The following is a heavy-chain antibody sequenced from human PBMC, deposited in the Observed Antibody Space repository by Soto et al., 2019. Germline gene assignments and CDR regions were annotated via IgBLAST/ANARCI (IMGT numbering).Heavy chain of an antibody. CDR1: GYSFTSYD. J-gene: IGHJ6*02. D-gene: IGHD3-3*01. CDR2: MNPNSGNT. V-gene: IGHV1-8*01. Sequence: XSVKVSCNASGYSFTSYDINWVRQATGQGLEWMGWMNPNSGNTGYAQKFQGRVTMTRNTSISTAYMELSSLRSEDTAVYYCAREPYYDFWSGYPRGMDVWGQGTTVTVSS. CDR3: AREPYYDFWSGYPRGMDV.